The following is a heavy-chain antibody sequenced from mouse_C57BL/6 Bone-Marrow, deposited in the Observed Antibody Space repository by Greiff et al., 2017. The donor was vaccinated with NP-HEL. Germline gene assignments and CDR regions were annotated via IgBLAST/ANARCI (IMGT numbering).Heavy chain of an antibody. D-gene: IGHD2-4*01. CDR2: INPNNGGN. CDR1: GYTFTDYY. V-gene: IGHV1-26*01. Sequence: VQLQQSGPELVKPGASVKISCKASGYTFTDYYMNWVKQSHGKSLEWIGDINPNNGGNCYNQKFKGKATLTVDKSSSTAYMELRSLTSEDSAVYYCARATYYDYDGAMDFWGQGTSVTVSS. J-gene: IGHJ4*01. CDR3: ARATYYDYDGAMDF.